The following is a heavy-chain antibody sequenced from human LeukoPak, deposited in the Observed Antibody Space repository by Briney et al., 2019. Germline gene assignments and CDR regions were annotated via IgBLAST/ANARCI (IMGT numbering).Heavy chain of an antibody. CDR3: ARGVDTAMVEDAFDI. CDR2: INPNSGGT. J-gene: IGHJ3*02. V-gene: IGHV1-2*04. D-gene: IGHD5-18*01. CDR1: GYTFTGYY. Sequence: ASVKVSCKASGYTFTGYYMHCVRQAPGQGLEWMGWINPNSGGTNYAQKFQGWVTMTRDTSISTAYMELSRLRSDDTAVYYCARGVDTAMVEDAFDIWGQGTMVTVSS.